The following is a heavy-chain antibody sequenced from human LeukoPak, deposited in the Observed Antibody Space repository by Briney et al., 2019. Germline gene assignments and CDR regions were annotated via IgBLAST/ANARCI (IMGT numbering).Heavy chain of an antibody. CDR3: ARDFLRTASPDAFDF. D-gene: IGHD2-21*02. CDR1: GDSISSDGYS. V-gene: IGHV4-31*03. CDR2: ISYSGNT. J-gene: IGHJ3*01. Sequence: SQTLSLTCTVSGDSISSDGYSWTWIRQPPGKGPESIGHISYSGNTYYNPSLKSRVTLSVDASKNQFSLNLTSVTAADTAIYYCARDFLRTASPDAFDFWGQGTMVTVSS.